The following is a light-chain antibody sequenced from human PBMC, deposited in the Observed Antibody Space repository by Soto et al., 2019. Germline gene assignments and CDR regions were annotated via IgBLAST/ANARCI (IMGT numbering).Light chain of an antibody. Sequence: EIVLTQSPGTLSLSPGERATLSCRASQSLSSSYLAWYQQKPGQAPRLIIYGASSRATGIPDRFIGSGSATDFTLTISRLEPEDFAVYHCQQYGNSPPTFGGGTKVEI. J-gene: IGKJ4*01. CDR1: QSLSSSY. CDR2: GAS. CDR3: QQYGNSPPT. V-gene: IGKV3-20*01.